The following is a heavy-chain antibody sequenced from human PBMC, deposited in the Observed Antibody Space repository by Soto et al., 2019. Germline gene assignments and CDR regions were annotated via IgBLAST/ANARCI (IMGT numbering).Heavy chain of an antibody. CDR3: ARDRSYSSPSGVFDY. CDR1: GFTFSSYG. V-gene: IGHV3-30*03. CDR2: ISYDGSNK. Sequence: PGGSLRLSCAASGFTFSSYGMHWVRQAPGKGLEWVAVISYDGSNKYYADSVKGRFTISRDNSKNTLYLQMNSLRAEDTAVYYCARDRSYSSPSGVFDYWGQGTLVTVSS. J-gene: IGHJ4*02. D-gene: IGHD6-6*01.